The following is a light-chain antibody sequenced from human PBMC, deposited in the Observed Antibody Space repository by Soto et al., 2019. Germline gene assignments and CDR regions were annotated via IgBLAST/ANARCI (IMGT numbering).Light chain of an antibody. V-gene: IGKV1D-12*01. CDR1: QDISGW. CDR3: QQAYTLPPT. J-gene: IGKJ5*01. CDR2: AAS. Sequence: DIQMTQSPSSVSASVGDRVTITCRASQDISGWLAWYQQRAGKAPRLLIFAASTLKSGVPSRFSGSGSGTDFTLTISSLQPADFATYFCQQAYTLPPTFGQGTRLEVK.